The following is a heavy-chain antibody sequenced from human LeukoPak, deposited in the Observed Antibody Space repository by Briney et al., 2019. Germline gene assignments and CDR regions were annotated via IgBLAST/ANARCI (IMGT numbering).Heavy chain of an antibody. CDR1: GGSISSYY. CDR3: ARDFSGYSHFDY. V-gene: IGHV4-4*07. J-gene: IGHJ4*02. Sequence: SETLSLTCTVSGGSISSYYWSWIRQPAGKGLEWIGRIYTSGSTNYNPSLKSRVTMSVDTSENHFSLKLTSVTAADTAVYYCARDFSGYSHFDYWGQGTLVTVSS. CDR2: IYTSGST. D-gene: IGHD5-24*01.